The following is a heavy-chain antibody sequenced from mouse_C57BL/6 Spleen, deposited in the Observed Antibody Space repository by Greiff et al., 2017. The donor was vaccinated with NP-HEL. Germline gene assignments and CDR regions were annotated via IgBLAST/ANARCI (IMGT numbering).Heavy chain of an antibody. D-gene: IGHD1-1*01. CDR3: ARTRYYGSSSYYFDH. Sequence: QVHVKQSGAELARPGASVKLSCKASGYTFTSYGISWVKQRTGQGLEWIGEIYPRSGNTYYNEKFKGKATLTADKSSSTAYMELRSLTSDDSAVYFCARTRYYGSSSYYFDHWGQGTTLTVSS. V-gene: IGHV1-81*01. CDR2: IYPRSGNT. CDR1: GYTFTSYG. J-gene: IGHJ2*01.